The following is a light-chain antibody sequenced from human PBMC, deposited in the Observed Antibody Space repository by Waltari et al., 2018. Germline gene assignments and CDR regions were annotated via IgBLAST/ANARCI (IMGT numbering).Light chain of an antibody. CDR1: QSISIY. J-gene: IGKJ1*01. Sequence: DIKMTQSPSSLSASVGDSVTITCRASQSISIYLNWYQQKPGKAPKLLISAVSSLQSGVPSRFSGSGSGTDLALTISSLQPEDCATYYCQQSSRTPPWTFGQGTQVEIK. V-gene: IGKV1-39*01. CDR3: QQSSRTPPWT. CDR2: AVS.